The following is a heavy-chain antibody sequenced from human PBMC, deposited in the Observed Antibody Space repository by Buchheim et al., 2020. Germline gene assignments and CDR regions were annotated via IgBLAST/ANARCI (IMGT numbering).Heavy chain of an antibody. CDR1: GDSVSSNSVT. Sequence: QVQLQESGPGLVKSSQTLSLTCAISGDSVSSNSVTWNWIRQSPSRGLEWLGRTFYRSKWNNDYAVSVKSRITINTDTSKNQVSLQLNSVTPEDTAVYYCARRFRAAAGNWFDAWGQGTL. V-gene: IGHV6-1*01. CDR3: ARRFRAAAGNWFDA. J-gene: IGHJ5*02. D-gene: IGHD6-13*01. CDR2: TFYRSKWNN.